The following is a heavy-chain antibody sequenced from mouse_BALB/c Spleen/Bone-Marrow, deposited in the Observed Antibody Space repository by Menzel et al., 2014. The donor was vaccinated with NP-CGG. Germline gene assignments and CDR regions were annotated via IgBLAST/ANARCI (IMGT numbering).Heavy chain of an antibody. Sequence: VQLQQSGAELVKPGASVKLSCKVSGYTFTTYWMHWVRLRPGQGFEWIGEINPSNGGTKNNEKFKRKATLTVDKSSSTAYMQLSSLTSEDSAVYYCTIEYGITTKDCCALDYWGQGTSVTVSS. J-gene: IGHJ4*01. CDR2: INPSNGGT. CDR3: TIEYGITTKDCCALDY. V-gene: IGHV1S16*01. CDR1: GYTFTTYW. D-gene: IGHD2-4*01.